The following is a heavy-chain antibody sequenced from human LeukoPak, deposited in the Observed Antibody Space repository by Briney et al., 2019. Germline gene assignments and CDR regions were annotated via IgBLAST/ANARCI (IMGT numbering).Heavy chain of an antibody. J-gene: IGHJ4*02. CDR2: ISPLLGAS. D-gene: IGHD3-9*01. V-gene: IGHV1-69*13. CDR3: ATYDVLTGFEY. Sequence: PRASVKVSCKASGGTFSDYVISWVRQAPGQGLNWMGGISPLLGASKHTQSFHDRVTITADESTTTAYMELSDLRSADTAVYYCATYDVLTGFEYWGQGTLVTVSS. CDR1: GGTFSDYV.